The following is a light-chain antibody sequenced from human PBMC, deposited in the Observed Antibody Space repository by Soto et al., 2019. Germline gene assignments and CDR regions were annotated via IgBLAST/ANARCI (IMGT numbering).Light chain of an antibody. CDR1: QRVYSSY. V-gene: IGKV3-20*01. CDR2: GAS. CDR3: HQYGSSPWT. J-gene: IGKJ1*01. Sequence: GLSQSPGTLSLSQGERATLSCRASQRVYSSYLAWYQQKLGQAPRLLIYGASSRATGIPDRFSGSGSGTDFTLTISRLEPEDFAVYYCHQYGSSPWTFGQGTKVDIK.